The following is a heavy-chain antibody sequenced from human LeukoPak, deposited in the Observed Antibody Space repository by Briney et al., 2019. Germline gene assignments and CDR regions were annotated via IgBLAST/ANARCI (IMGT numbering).Heavy chain of an antibody. CDR2: IYYSGST. D-gene: IGHD6-6*01. CDR3: ARGYSSSSVLAN. J-gene: IGHJ4*02. V-gene: IGHV4-59*11. CDR1: GASISSHY. Sequence: SETLSLTCTVSGASISSHYWSWLRQPPGKGLEWTGYIYYSGSTNYNPSLKSRVTISVDTSKNQFSLKLSSVTAADTAVYYCARGYSSSSVLANWGQGTLVTVSS.